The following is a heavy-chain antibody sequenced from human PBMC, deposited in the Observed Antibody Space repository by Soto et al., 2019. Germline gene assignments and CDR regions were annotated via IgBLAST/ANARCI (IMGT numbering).Heavy chain of an antibody. Sequence: QVQLVQSGAEVKKPGASVKVSCKASGYTFTSYDINWVRQATGQGLEWMGWMNPNSGNTGYAQKFQGRVTMTRNTSISTSYMELSSLRAEDTAVYYCARGPAGDYYYGMDVWGQGTTVTVSS. CDR3: ARGPAGDYYYGMDV. CDR2: MNPNSGNT. CDR1: GYTFTSYD. V-gene: IGHV1-8*01. D-gene: IGHD3-10*01. J-gene: IGHJ6*02.